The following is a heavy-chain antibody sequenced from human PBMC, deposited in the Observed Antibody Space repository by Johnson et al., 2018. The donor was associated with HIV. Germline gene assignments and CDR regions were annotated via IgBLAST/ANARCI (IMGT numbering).Heavy chain of an antibody. J-gene: IGHJ3*02. CDR1: GFTFSSYA. Sequence: QVQLVESGGGLVQPGGSLRLSCAASGFTFSSYAMHWVRQAPGMGLEWVADISYDGRNKYYAESVQGRFTISRDNSKNTLYLQMNSLRAEDTAVYYCAKDPPPNYNFWSGYPRSDAFDIWGQGTMVTVSS. CDR3: AKDPPPNYNFWSGYPRSDAFDI. D-gene: IGHD3-3*01. CDR2: ISYDGRNK. V-gene: IGHV3-30*18.